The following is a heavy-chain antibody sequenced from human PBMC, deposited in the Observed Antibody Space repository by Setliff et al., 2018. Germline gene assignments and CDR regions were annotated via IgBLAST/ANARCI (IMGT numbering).Heavy chain of an antibody. CDR1: GFTFSAAW. V-gene: IGHV3-15*01. J-gene: IGHJ4*02. CDR2: IKGPGAT. CDR3: AADFPGGAFPFDY. D-gene: IGHD2-8*02. Sequence: PGESLKISCAASGFTFSAAWMTWLRLGPGKGLEWVALIKGPGATDYSASVKDRFTISRDNSKNILYLQMNNLKSEDTAVYYCAADFPGGAFPFDYSGQGTMVTVSS.